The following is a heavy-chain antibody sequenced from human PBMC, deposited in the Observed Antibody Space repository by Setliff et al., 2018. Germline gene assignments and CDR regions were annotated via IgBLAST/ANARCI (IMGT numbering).Heavy chain of an antibody. CDR3: ARNIGMGQRDYFDY. D-gene: IGHD5-18*01. Sequence: SVQVSCKASGGTFNTYAINWVRQAPGQGLAWMGGIVPVFGTRNYAQKFQGRVTFSADDSANTAYMELTSLTSEDTAVYYCARNIGMGQRDYFDYWGQGTVVTVSS. CDR2: IVPVFGTR. J-gene: IGHJ4*02. V-gene: IGHV1-69*13. CDR1: GGTFNTYA.